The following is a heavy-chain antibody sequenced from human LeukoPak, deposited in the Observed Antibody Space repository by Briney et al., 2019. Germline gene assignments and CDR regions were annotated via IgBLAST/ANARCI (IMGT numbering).Heavy chain of an antibody. Sequence: GASVKVSCKSSGYTFTGHCIHWVRQAPGQGLEWMGWINPKSGSTNYPQHFQGRIAMTRDTSISTAYMELSSLRSDDTATYFCARDRADEYSSGSYVSFDPWGRGTLLTVSS. CDR1: GYTFTGHC. V-gene: IGHV1-2*02. D-gene: IGHD3-10*01. J-gene: IGHJ5*02. CDR2: INPKSGST. CDR3: ARDRADEYSSGSYVSFDP.